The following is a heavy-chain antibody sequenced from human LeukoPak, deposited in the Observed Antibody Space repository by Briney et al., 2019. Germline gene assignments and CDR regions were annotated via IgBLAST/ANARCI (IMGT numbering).Heavy chain of an antibody. CDR3: ARGSITVAPAFDI. Sequence: SETLSLTCTVSGGSISGYYWSWIRQPPEKGLEGIGYIFYTGSANYNPSLNSRGTISVDTSKNQFSLKLNSVTAADTAIYYCARGSITVAPAFDIWGQGTMFTVSS. V-gene: IGHV4-59*12. CDR2: IFYTGSA. J-gene: IGHJ3*02. D-gene: IGHD4-23*01. CDR1: GGSISGYY.